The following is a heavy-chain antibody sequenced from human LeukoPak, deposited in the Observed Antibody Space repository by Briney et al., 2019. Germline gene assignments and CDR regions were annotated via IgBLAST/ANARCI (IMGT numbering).Heavy chain of an antibody. V-gene: IGHV3-23*01. CDR2: ISGSGSST. Sequence: GGSLRLSCAASGFTFSSYEMNWVRQAPGKGLEWVSGISGSGSSTDYADSVKGRFTISRDNSKNTLYLQMNSLRAEDTAIFFQAEAGIRDFDWLLPFDYWGQGTLVTVSS. CDR3: AEAGIRDFDWLLPFDY. CDR1: GFTFSSYE. J-gene: IGHJ4*02. D-gene: IGHD3-9*01.